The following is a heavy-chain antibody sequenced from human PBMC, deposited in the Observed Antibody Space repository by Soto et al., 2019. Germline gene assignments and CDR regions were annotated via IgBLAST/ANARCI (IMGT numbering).Heavy chain of an antibody. CDR1: GAPITTTQW. V-gene: IGHV4-4*02. CDR3: ATQTISYTWGV. CDR2: LSRGDER. J-gene: IGHJ6*02. Sequence: QVQLQESGPGLVKPSETLSLTCTVSGAPITTTQWWAWVRLPPGKGLEWIGELSRGDERSSNPSLEGRFTISLDKSNNLCSLKLTAVTAADTAIYYCATQTISYTWGVWGRGTSVTVSS. D-gene: IGHD3-16*01.